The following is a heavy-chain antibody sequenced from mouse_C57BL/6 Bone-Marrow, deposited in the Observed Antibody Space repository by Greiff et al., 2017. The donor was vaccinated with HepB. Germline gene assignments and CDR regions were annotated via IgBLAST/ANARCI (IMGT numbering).Heavy chain of an antibody. CDR2: IYWDDDK. V-gene: IGHV8-12*01. J-gene: IGHJ2*01. CDR3: ARREDYGNYFDY. D-gene: IGHD2-1*01. CDR1: GFSLSTSGMG. Sequence: QVQLKESGPGILQSSQTLSLTCSFSGFSLSTSGMGVSWIRQPSGKGLEWLAHIYWDDDKRYNPSLKSRLTISKDTSRNQVFLKITSVDTADTATYYCARREDYGNYFDYWGQGTTLTVSS.